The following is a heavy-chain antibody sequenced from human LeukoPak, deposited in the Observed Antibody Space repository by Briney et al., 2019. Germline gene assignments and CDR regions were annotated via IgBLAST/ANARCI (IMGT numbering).Heavy chain of an antibody. D-gene: IGHD4-23*01. CDR1: GFSSTTHN. Sequence: GGSLRLSCVASGFSSTTHNMNLVRQAAGKGLEWVSYVSSSGSHTLYGDSVKGRFTISRDNAKNSVFLQLNSLRVKDTAIYYCARGTKDYDGFDYWGQGTLVTVS. CDR3: ARGTKDYDGFDY. CDR2: VSSSGSHT. V-gene: IGHV3-48*01. J-gene: IGHJ4*02.